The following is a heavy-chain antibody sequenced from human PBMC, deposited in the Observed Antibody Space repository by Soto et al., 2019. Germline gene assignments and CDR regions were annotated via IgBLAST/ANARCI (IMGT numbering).Heavy chain of an antibody. CDR2: INHSGST. CDR1: GGSFSGYY. CDR3: PRARMPLWFGDRYYGMDV. D-gene: IGHD3-10*01. V-gene: IGHV4-34*01. Sequence: SETLSLTCAVYGGSFSGYYWSWIRQPPGKGLEWIGEINHSGSTNYNPSLKSRVTISVDTSKNQFSMKLSSVTAADTAVYYCPRARMPLWFGDRYYGMDVWGQGTTVTVSS. J-gene: IGHJ6*02.